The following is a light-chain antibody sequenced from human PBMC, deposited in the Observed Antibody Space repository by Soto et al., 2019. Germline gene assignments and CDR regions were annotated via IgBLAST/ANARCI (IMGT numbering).Light chain of an antibody. V-gene: IGLV2-11*01. Sequence: HSVLTQPRSVSGSPGQSVTISCTGTSSDVGGYNYVSWYQQHPDKAPKFMIYDVNKRPSGVPDRFSGSKSGNTASLTISGLQAEDEADYYCCSYAGTPYVFGTGNKVTVL. CDR1: SSDVGGYNY. CDR3: CSYAGTPYV. CDR2: DVN. J-gene: IGLJ1*01.